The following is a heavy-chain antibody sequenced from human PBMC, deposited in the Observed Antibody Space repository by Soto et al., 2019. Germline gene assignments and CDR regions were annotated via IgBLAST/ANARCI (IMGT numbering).Heavy chain of an antibody. D-gene: IGHD6-6*01. CDR1: GYSFTSYW. Sequence: PVESLKISCNGSGYSFTSYWISWVRQMPWKGLEWMGRIDPSDSYTNYSPSFQGHVTISADKSISTAYLQWSSLKASDTAMYYCARQRIAARRYYYGMDVWGQGTTVTVSS. CDR3: ARQRIAARRYYYGMDV. V-gene: IGHV5-10-1*01. CDR2: IDPSDSYT. J-gene: IGHJ6*02.